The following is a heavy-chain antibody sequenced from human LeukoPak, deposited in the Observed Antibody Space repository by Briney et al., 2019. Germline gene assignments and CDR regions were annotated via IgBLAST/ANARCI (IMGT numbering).Heavy chain of an antibody. Sequence: PSEALSLTCTVSGGSISSYYWSWIRQPPGKGLEWIGYIYYSGSTNYNPSLKSRVTISVDTSKNQFSLKLSSVTAADTAVYYCARQTPIRYFSSDHYGMDVWGQGTTVTVSS. CDR1: GGSISSYY. D-gene: IGHD3-9*01. CDR3: ARQTPIRYFSSDHYGMDV. V-gene: IGHV4-59*08. CDR2: IYYSGST. J-gene: IGHJ6*02.